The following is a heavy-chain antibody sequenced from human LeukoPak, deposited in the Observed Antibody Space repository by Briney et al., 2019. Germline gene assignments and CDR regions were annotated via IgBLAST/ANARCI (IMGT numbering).Heavy chain of an antibody. CDR2: ISAYNGNT. CDR3: ARRITVTWFDP. V-gene: IGHV1-18*01. CDR1: GYTFTTYG. D-gene: IGHD4-17*01. J-gene: IGHJ5*02. Sequence: GAPVKVSCKASGYTFTTYGISWGRQAPGQGLEWMGWISAYNGNTNYAQKLQGRVTMTTDTSTSTAYMELRSLRSDDTAVYYCARRITVTWFDPWGQGTLVAVSS.